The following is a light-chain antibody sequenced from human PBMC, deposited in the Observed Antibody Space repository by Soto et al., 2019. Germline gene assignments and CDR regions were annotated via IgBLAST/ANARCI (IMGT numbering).Light chain of an antibody. CDR3: EAWDDSLNGVV. CDR2: SNN. J-gene: IGLJ2*01. CDR1: SSNIGSKT. V-gene: IGLV1-44*01. Sequence: QSVLTQPPSTSGTPGQRATISCSGSSSNIGSKTVNWYQQLPGTAPKLLIYSNNQRPSGVPDRFSGSKSGTSASLAISGLQSEDEADYYCEAWDDSLNGVVFGGGTKLTVL.